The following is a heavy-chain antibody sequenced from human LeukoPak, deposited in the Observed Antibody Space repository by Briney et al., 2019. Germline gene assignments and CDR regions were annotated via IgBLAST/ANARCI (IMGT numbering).Heavy chain of an antibody. V-gene: IGHV1-2*02. CDR3: ARDRLRLGYERTNWFDP. CDR1: GYTFTGFH. D-gene: IGHD2-15*01. Sequence: ASVKVSCKASGYTFTGFHMHWVRQAPGQGLEWMGWINPNSGGTNYAQKFQGRVTMTRDTSISTVYMELGRLRSDDTAVYYCARDRLRLGYERTNWFDPWGQGTLVTVSS. CDR2: INPNSGGT. J-gene: IGHJ5*02.